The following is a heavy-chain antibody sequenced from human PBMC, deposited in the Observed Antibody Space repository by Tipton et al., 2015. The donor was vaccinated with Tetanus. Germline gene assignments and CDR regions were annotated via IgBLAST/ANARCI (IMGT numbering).Heavy chain of an antibody. CDR1: GYSFTSYW. D-gene: IGHD5-18*01. CDR3: ATTPVTPKHPKRGYSYGEWGF. CDR2: IYPGDSDT. V-gene: IGHV5-51*01. Sequence: VQLVQSGAEVKKPGESMKISCKGSGYSFTSYWIGWVRQMPGKGLEWMGIIYPGDSDTRYSPSFQGQVTISADKSISTAYLQWSSLKASDPAMYYCATTPVTPKHPKRGYSYGEWGFWGQGTLVTVSS. J-gene: IGHJ4*02.